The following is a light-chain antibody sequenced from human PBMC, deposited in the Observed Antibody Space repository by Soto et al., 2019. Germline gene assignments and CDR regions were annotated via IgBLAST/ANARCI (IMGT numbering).Light chain of an antibody. V-gene: IGKV1-12*02. CDR2: AAS. J-gene: IGKJ4*01. CDR3: QQANIFPFT. CDR1: QDIGNW. Sequence: DIPMTQSPSSVPASVGDRVTITRRASQDIGNWLAWYQQKPGRVPQLLIYAASNLQSGVPSRFSGSRSGPNFTLTISSLQPEDSATYYCQQANIFPFTFGGGTKVEIK.